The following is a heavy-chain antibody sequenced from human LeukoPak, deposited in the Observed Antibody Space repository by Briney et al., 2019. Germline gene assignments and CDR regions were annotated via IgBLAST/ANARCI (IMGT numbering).Heavy chain of an antibody. CDR1: GFTFSSYA. D-gene: IGHD3-10*01. J-gene: IGHJ3*02. CDR2: IKQDGSEK. V-gene: IGHV3-7*01. Sequence: PGGSLRLSCAASGFTFSSYAMSWVRQAPGKGLEWVANIKQDGSEKYYVDSVKGRFSISRDNAKDSLYLQMNSLRAEDTAVYYCVTEYYNGSGSSDAFNIWGQGTMITVSS. CDR3: VTEYYNGSGSSDAFNI.